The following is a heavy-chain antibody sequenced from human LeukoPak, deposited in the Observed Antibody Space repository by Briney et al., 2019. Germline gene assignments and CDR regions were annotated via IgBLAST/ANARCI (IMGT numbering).Heavy chain of an antibody. CDR3: ARDQALEWFGEYYYYYYYMDV. CDR1: GFTFSNYW. V-gene: IGHV3-7*01. Sequence: GGSLRLSCAASGFTFSNYWMSWVRQAPGKGLEWVANIKQGGSEKYYVDSVKGRFTISRDNSKNTLYLQMNSLRAEDTAVYYCARDQALEWFGEYYYYYYYMDVWGKGTTVTVSS. CDR2: IKQGGSEK. J-gene: IGHJ6*03. D-gene: IGHD3-10*01.